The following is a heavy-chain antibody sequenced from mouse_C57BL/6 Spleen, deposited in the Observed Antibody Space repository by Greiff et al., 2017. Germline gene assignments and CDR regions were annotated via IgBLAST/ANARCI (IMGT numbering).Heavy chain of an antibody. V-gene: IGHV1-62-2*01. J-gene: IGHJ3*01. CDR2: FYPGSGSI. D-gene: IGHD1-3*01. CDR3: ARHEGQVGQGSWFAY. CDR1: GYTFTEYT. Sequence: QVQLKESGAELVKPGASVKLSCKASGYTFTEYTIHWVKQRSGQGLEWIGWFYPGSGSIKYNQKFKDKATLTADKSSSPAYMELSRFTSEDSAVYSCARHEGQVGQGSWFAYWGQGTLVTVSA.